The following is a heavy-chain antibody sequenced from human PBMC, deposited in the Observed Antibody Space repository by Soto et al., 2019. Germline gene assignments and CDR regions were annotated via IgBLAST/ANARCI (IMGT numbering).Heavy chain of an antibody. CDR3: ARGRSLAATLYYYYYYMDV. Sequence: SETLSLTCAVYGGSFSGYYWSWIRQPPGKGLEWIGEINHSGSTNYNPSLKSRVTISVDTSRNQFSLKLSSVTAADTAVYYCARGRSLAATLYYYYYYMDVWGKGTTVTVSS. CDR1: GGSFSGYY. V-gene: IGHV4-34*01. D-gene: IGHD3-3*02. J-gene: IGHJ6*03. CDR2: INHSGST.